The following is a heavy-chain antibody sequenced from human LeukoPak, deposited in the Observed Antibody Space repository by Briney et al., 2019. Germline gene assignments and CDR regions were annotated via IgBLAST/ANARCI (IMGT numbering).Heavy chain of an antibody. CDR2: INTDGSST. D-gene: IGHD2-2*01. Sequence: GGSLRLSCAASGFTFSSYWMHWVRQAPGKGLVWVSRINTDGSSTSYADSVKGRFTISRDNAKNTLYLQMNSLRAEDTAVYYCAKDRFLLYCSSTSCSDAFDIWGQGTMVTVSS. J-gene: IGHJ3*02. CDR3: AKDRFLLYCSSTSCSDAFDI. CDR1: GFTFSSYW. V-gene: IGHV3-74*01.